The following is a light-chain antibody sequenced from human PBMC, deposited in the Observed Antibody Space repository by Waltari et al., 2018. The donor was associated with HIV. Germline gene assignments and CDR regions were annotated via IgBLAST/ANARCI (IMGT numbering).Light chain of an antibody. Sequence: DIQITQSPSSLSASVGDKVTITCRASRNIASSLAWYQQKPGKAPTLLLYGASTLRGGVPSRFNGGGSGTVYTLIIGCVQPEDFATYDCQQYESSPPTFGPGTKLQIK. CDR3: QQYESSPPT. CDR2: GAS. CDR1: RNIASS. V-gene: IGKV1-NL1*01. J-gene: IGKJ2*01.